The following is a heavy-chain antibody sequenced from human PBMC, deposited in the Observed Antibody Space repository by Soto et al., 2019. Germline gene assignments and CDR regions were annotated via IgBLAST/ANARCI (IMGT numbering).Heavy chain of an antibody. CDR2: TYYRSRWYN. Sequence: SKTLSLTCVISGDSVSSSSVTWNWIRQSPSRGLEWLGRTYYRSRWYNDYAESVKSRIIINPDTSKNQFSLHLNSVTPEDTAVYYCVRLIGNSWLDFWGQGTLVTVS. CDR1: GDSVSSSSVT. V-gene: IGHV6-1*01. J-gene: IGHJ5*01. CDR3: VRLIGNSWLDF. D-gene: IGHD1-26*01.